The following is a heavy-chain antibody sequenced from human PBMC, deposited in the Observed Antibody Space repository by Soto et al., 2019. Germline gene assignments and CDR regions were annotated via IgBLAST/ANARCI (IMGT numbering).Heavy chain of an antibody. V-gene: IGHV4-31*11. D-gene: IGHD3-22*01. CDR1: GGSISSGGYY. Sequence: SETLSLTCAVSGGSISSGGYYWSWIRQHPGKGLEWIGYIYYSGSTYYNPSLKSRVTISVDTSKNQFSLKLSSVTAADTAVYYCARDPYDSSRGHYFDYWGQGTLVTVSS. CDR2: IYYSGST. J-gene: IGHJ4*02. CDR3: ARDPYDSSRGHYFDY.